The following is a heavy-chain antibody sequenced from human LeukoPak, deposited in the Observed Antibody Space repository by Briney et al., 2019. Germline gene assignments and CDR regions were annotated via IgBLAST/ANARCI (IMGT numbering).Heavy chain of an antibody. D-gene: IGHD3-22*01. CDR2: FYHSGST. V-gene: IGHV4-38-2*02. Sequence: PSETLSLTCTVSGYSIRSGYYWGWIRQSPGKGLEWIGSFYHSGSTYYNPSLKSRVTISVDTSKNQFSLKLSSVTAADTAVYYCARGDYYDSSVDYYYMDVWGKGTTVTVSS. CDR3: ARGDYYDSSVDYYYMDV. CDR1: GYSIRSGYY. J-gene: IGHJ6*03.